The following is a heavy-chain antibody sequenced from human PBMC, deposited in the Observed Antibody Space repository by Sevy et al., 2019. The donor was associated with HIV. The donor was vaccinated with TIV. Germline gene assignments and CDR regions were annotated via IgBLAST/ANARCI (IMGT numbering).Heavy chain of an antibody. D-gene: IGHD6-19*01. V-gene: IGHV1-2*06. CDR3: AGQSLGWYNWFDP. CDR2: VTPNSGAT. CDR1: GYNFY. J-gene: IGHJ5*02. Sequence: ASVKVSCKASGYNFYIHWVRQAPGQGLKWMGRVTPNSGATSYAQKFQDRVAMTMDTSINTAYMELSGLKSDDTAIYYCAGQSLGWYNWFDPWGQGTLVTVSS.